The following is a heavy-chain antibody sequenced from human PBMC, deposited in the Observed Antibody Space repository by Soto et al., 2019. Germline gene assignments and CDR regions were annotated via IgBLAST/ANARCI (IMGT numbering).Heavy chain of an antibody. CDR1: GGSINDSNYY. CDR2: IYSGGST. D-gene: IGHD1-1*01. Sequence: PSETLSLTCSVSGGSINDSNYYWGWIRQPPGKGLEWIANIYSGGSTYYSSSLNSRVTISVDTSKSQFSLKLSSVTAADTAVYYCARLSTTTGPRGWFDPWGQGTPVTVSS. J-gene: IGHJ5*02. V-gene: IGHV4-39*01. CDR3: ARLSTTTGPRGWFDP.